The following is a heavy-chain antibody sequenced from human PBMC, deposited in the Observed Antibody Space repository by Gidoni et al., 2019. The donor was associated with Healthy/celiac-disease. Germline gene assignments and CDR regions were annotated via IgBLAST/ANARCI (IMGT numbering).Heavy chain of an antibody. D-gene: IGHD5-12*01. CDR1: GGSFSGYY. CDR3: ARGRATGPDY. V-gene: IGHV4-34*01. J-gene: IGHJ4*02. Sequence: QVQLQQWGAGLLKPSETLSLPCAVYGGSFSGYYWSWIRQPPGKGLEWIGEINHSGSTNYNPSLKSRVTISVDTSKNQFSLKLSSVTAADTAVYYCARGRATGPDYWGQGTLVTVSS. CDR2: INHSGST.